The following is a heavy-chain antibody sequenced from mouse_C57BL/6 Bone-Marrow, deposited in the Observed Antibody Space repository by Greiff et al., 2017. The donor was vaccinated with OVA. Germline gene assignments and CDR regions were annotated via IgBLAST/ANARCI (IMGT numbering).Heavy chain of an antibody. V-gene: IGHV7-3*01. CDR1: GFTFTNYY. J-gene: IGHJ2*01. D-gene: IGHD1-1*01. Sequence: EVNVVESGGGLVQPGDSLSLSCAASGFTFTNYYMSWVRQPPGKALEWLAFIRNKPNGSTTEYSASVKGRFTISSDNYRGFLYLQMKVLRAEDSATYTCARYRGRVAVDYFDYWGQGTALTVSS. CDR3: ARYRGRVAVDYFDY. CDR2: IRNKPNGSTT.